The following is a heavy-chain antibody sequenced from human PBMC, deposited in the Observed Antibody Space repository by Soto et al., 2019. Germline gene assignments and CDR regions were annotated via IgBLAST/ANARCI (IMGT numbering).Heavy chain of an antibody. J-gene: IGHJ6*02. CDR1: GGSFSGYY. CDR2: INHSGST. V-gene: IGHV4-34*01. Sequence: PSETLSLTCAVYGGSFSGYYWSWIRQPPGKGLEWIGEINHSGSTNYNPSLKSRVTISVDTSKNQFSLKLSSVTAADTAVYYCARGLAVPKRWNGDYYYYGMDVWGQGTTVPVSS. D-gene: IGHD1-1*01. CDR3: ARGLAVPKRWNGDYYYYGMDV.